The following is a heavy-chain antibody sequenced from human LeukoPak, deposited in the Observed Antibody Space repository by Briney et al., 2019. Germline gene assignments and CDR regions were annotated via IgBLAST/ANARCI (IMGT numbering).Heavy chain of an antibody. CDR2: INHSGST. D-gene: IGHD6-13*01. V-gene: IGHV4-34*01. J-gene: IGHJ5*02. Sequence: PSETLSLTCAVYGGSFSGYYWSWIRQPPGKGLEWIGEINHSGSTNYNPSLKSRVTISVDTSKNQFSLKLSSVTAADTAVYYCARYSSSWYNNWFDPWGQGTLVTVSS. CDR1: GGSFSGYY. CDR3: ARYSSSWYNNWFDP.